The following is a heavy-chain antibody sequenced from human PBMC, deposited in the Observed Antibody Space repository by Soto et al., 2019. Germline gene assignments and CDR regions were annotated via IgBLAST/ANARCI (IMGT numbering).Heavy chain of an antibody. J-gene: IGHJ4*02. CDR3: ARGRSSGSYFDFDY. D-gene: IGHD1-26*01. CDR2: IYYSGST. Sequence: SETLSLTCTVSGGSISSYYWSWIRQPPGKGLEWIGYIYYSGSTNYNPSLKSRVTISVDTSKNQFSLKLSSVTAVDTAVYYCARGRSSGSYFDFDYWGQGTLVTVSS. V-gene: IGHV4-59*01. CDR1: GGSISSYY.